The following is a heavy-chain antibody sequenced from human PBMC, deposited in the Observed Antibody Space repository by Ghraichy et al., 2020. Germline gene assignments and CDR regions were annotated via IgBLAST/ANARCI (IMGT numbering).Heavy chain of an antibody. J-gene: IGHJ4*02. CDR3: AKSAPLEDWSLEEFDY. D-gene: IGHD3/OR15-3a*01. CDR2: ISGGGGTT. CDR1: GFTFSSYA. V-gene: IGHV3-23*01. Sequence: GGSLRLSCAASGFTFSSYAMSWVRQAPGKGLEWVLGISGGGGTTSYADFVKGRFTISRDNSKNTLYVQMSSLRAEDTAVYYCAKSAPLEDWSLEEFDYWGQGTLVTVSS.